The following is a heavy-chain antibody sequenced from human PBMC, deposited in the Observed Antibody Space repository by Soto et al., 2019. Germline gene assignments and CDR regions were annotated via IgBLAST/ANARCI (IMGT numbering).Heavy chain of an antibody. Sequence: ASVKVSCKASGYTFTSYDINWVRQATGQGLEWMGWMNPNSGNTGYAQKFQGRVTMTRNTSISTAYMELSSLRSEDTAVYYCATLMVRGVITLRYYYYYGMDVWGQGTTVTVSS. D-gene: IGHD3-10*01. V-gene: IGHV1-8*01. J-gene: IGHJ6*02. CDR2: MNPNSGNT. CDR3: ATLMVRGVITLRYYYYYGMDV. CDR1: GYTFTSYD.